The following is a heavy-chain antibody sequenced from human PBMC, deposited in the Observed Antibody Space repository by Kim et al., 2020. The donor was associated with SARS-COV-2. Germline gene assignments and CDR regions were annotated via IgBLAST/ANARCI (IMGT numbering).Heavy chain of an antibody. J-gene: IGHJ6*03. D-gene: IGHD3-10*01. Sequence: SETLSLTCAVYGGSFSGYYWSWIRQPPGKGLEWIGEINHSGSTNYNPSLKSRVTISVDTSKNQFSLKLSSVTAADTAVYYCARGRFSWYYYYMDVWGKGT. CDR3: ARGRFSWYYYYMDV. CDR2: INHSGST. V-gene: IGHV4-34*01. CDR1: GGSFSGYY.